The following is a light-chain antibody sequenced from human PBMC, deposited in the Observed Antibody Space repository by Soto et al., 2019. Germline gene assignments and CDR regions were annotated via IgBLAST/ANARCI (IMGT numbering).Light chain of an antibody. CDR3: CSYAGSSTVV. Sequence: QSALTQPASVSGSPGQSITISCTGTSSDVGSYNLVSWYQQHPGKAPKLLIYEVGKRPSGVSNRFYGSKSGNTASLTLSGLQAEDESVYYCCSYAGSSTVVFGGGTKRTVL. V-gene: IGLV2-23*02. CDR1: SSDVGSYNL. CDR2: EVG. J-gene: IGLJ2*01.